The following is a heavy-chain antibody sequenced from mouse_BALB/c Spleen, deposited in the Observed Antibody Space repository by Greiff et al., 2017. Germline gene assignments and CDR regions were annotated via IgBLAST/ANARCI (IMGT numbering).Heavy chain of an antibody. V-gene: IGHV1-69*02. D-gene: IGHD2-14*01. J-gene: IGHJ2*01. CDR2: IYPSDSYT. CDR1: GYTFTSYW. Sequence: QVQLQQPGAELVRPGASVKLSCKASGYTFTSYWINWVKQRPGQGLEWIGNIYPSDSYTNYNQKFKDKATLTVDKSSSTAYMQLSSPTSEDSAVYYCTRYGVRGYYFDYWGQGTTLTVSS. CDR3: TRYGVRGYYFDY.